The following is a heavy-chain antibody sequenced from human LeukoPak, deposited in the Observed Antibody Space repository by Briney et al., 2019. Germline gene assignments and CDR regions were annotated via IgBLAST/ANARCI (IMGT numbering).Heavy chain of an antibody. Sequence: SETLSLTCTVSGGSISSSSYYWGWIRQPPGKGLEWIGSIYYSGSTYYNPSLKSRVTISVDTSKNQFSLKLSSVTAADTAVYYCASGYYYDSSGGVDYWGQGTLVTVSS. D-gene: IGHD3-22*01. CDR1: GGSISSSSYY. V-gene: IGHV4-39*07. CDR3: ASGYYYDSSGGVDY. J-gene: IGHJ4*02. CDR2: IYYSGST.